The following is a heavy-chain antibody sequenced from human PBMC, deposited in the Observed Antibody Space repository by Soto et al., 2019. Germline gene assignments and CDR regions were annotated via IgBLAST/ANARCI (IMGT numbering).Heavy chain of an antibody. D-gene: IGHD2-2*01. J-gene: IGHJ4*02. Sequence: GASVKVSCKPSGYTFTAYDIYWVRQAPGQGLEWMGWINPNSGGTNYAQKFQGWVTMTRDTSISTAYMELSRLRSDDTAVYYCARGPIVVVPAAMPAISGFDYWGQGTLVTVSS. CDR3: ARGPIVVVPAAMPAISGFDY. V-gene: IGHV1-2*04. CDR1: GYTFTAYD. CDR2: INPNSGGT.